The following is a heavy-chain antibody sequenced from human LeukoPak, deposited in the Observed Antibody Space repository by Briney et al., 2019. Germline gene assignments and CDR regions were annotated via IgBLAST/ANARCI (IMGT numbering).Heavy chain of an antibody. D-gene: IGHD5-12*01. CDR2: IKRKTDGGTT. Sequence: GGSLRLSCAASGFTSSNAWMSWVRQAPGKGLEWVGRIKRKTDGGTTDYAAPVKGRFTISRDDSKNTLYLQMNSLNIEDTAVYYCTITVATSIDYWGQGTLVTVSP. CDR1: GFTSSNAW. J-gene: IGHJ4*02. CDR3: TITVATSIDY. V-gene: IGHV3-15*01.